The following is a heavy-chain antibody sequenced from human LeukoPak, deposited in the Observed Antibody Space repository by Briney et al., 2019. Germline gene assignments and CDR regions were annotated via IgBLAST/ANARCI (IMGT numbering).Heavy chain of an antibody. CDR2: IHYTGST. V-gene: IGHV4-61*01. D-gene: IGHD6-25*01. J-gene: IGHJ4*02. CDR3: ARDRLGYPVDY. Sequence: SETLSLTCTVSGDSISITNYYWTWIRQPPGKGLEWIGYIHYTGSTNYNPSLKSRVTISVDTSKNQFSLKLTSLTAADTAVYYCARDRLGYPVDYWGQGTLVTVSS. CDR1: GDSISITNYY.